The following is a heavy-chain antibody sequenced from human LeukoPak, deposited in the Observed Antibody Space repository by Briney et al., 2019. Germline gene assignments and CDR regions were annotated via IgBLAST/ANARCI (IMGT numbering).Heavy chain of an antibody. CDR2: IYPGDSDT. CDR3: ARRRGESSGWYYFDY. CDR1: GYSFTSYW. J-gene: IGHJ4*02. Sequence: GESLKISCQGSGYSFTSYWIGWVRQMPGKGLEWMGIIYPGDSDTRYSPSFQGQVTISADKSISTAYLQWSSLKASDTAMYYCARRRGESSGWYYFDYWGQGTLVTVSS. D-gene: IGHD6-19*01. V-gene: IGHV5-51*01.